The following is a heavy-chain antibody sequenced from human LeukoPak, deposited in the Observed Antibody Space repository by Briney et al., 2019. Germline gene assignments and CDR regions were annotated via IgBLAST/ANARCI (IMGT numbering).Heavy chain of an antibody. CDR1: GYTFTSYG. V-gene: IGHV1-18*01. Sequence: ASVKVSCKASGYTFTSYGISWVRQAPGQGLEWMGWISAYNGNTNYAQKLQGRVTMTTDTSTSTAYMELRSLRSDDTAVYYCARMITFGGVSLYVENYFDYWGQGTLVTVSS. CDR3: ARMITFGGVSLYVENYFDY. CDR2: ISAYNGNT. J-gene: IGHJ4*02. D-gene: IGHD3-16*01.